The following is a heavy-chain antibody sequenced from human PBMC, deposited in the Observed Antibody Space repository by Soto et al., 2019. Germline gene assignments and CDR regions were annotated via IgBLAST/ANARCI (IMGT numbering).Heavy chain of an antibody. J-gene: IGHJ5*02. CDR2: IYHSGST. D-gene: IGHD6-6*01. CDR1: GGSISSSNW. CDR3: ARGGRGYSSSWWGDWFDP. V-gene: IGHV4-4*02. Sequence: LSLTCAVSGGSISSSNWWSWVRQPPGKGLEWIGEIYHSGSTNYNPSLKSRVTISVDKSKNQFSLKLSSVTAADTAVYYCARGGRGYSSSWWGDWFDPWGQGTLVTVSS.